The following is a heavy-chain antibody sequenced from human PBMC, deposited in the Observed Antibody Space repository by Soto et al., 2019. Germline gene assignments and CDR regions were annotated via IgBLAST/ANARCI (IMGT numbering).Heavy chain of an antibody. D-gene: IGHD5-18*01. CDR1: GFTFISYA. J-gene: IGHJ4*02. V-gene: IGHV3-23*01. CDR3: AKLLSDSYAYFDY. CDR2: ISGSGGST. Sequence: PGGSLRLSCAASGFTFISYAMSWVGQAPGKGLEWASSISGSGGSTYYADSVKGRFTISRDNSKNTLYLQMNSLRDEDTAVYYCAKLLSDSYAYFDYWGQGTLVTVSS.